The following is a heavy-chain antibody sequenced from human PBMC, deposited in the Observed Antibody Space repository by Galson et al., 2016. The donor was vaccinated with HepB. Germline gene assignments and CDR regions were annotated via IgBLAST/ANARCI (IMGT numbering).Heavy chain of an antibody. Sequence: SLRLSCAGSGFTFRNYHMNWVRQTPGKGLEWVSSISSGSAYKYYADSVKGRFSIFRDNAKNSLYLQMNSLRAEDTAVYYCARSLFWGSYRCFDYWGQGTLVTVSS. D-gene: IGHD3-16*02. CDR3: ARSLFWGSYRCFDY. J-gene: IGHJ4*02. V-gene: IGHV3-21*04. CDR2: ISSGSAYK. CDR1: GFTFRNYH.